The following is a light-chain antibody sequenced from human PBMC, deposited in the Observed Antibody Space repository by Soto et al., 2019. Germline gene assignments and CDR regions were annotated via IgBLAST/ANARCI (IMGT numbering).Light chain of an antibody. Sequence: EVVLTQSPATLSVSAGGTVTLSCRASQSVRTNVAWYQQIPGQAPRLLVYGASTRATGVPARFSGSGSGTEFTLTISSLQSEDFAVYYCQQYNNWPLTFGGGTKVDIK. V-gene: IGKV3-15*01. CDR3: QQYNNWPLT. CDR2: GAS. J-gene: IGKJ4*01. CDR1: QSVRTN.